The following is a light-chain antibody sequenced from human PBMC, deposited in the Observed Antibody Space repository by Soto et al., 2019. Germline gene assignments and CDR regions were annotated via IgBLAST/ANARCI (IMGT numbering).Light chain of an antibody. CDR2: DAS. V-gene: IGKV1-5*01. CDR3: QQYNSYVT. Sequence: DIQMTQSPATLSASVGDRVTTTCRASQSIDTWLAWYQQKSGKAPKLLIYDASSLESGVPPRFSGSGSGTEFTLTISSLQPDDFGTYYCQQYNSYVTFAQGTKVDIK. CDR1: QSIDTW. J-gene: IGKJ1*01.